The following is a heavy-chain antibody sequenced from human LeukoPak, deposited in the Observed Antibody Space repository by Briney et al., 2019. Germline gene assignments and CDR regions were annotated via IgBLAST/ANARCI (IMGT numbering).Heavy chain of an antibody. V-gene: IGHV3-21*01. J-gene: IGHJ4*02. D-gene: IGHD3-16*02. CDR3: AGDSSFLVGGVITRFDY. CDR1: GFTFSSYS. CDR2: ISSSSSYI. Sequence: KAGGSLRLSCAASGFTFSSYSMNWVRQAPGKGLEWVSSISSSSSYIYYADSVKGRFTISRDNAKNSLYLQMNSLRAEDTAVYYCAGDSSFLVGGVITRFDYWGQGTLVTVSS.